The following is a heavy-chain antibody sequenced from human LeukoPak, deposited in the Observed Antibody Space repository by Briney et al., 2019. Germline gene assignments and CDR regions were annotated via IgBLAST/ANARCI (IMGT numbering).Heavy chain of an antibody. Sequence: GGSLRLSCAASGFAFSDYYMNWIRQAPGKGLEWVAYISSGGSIRKYADSVKGRITISRDNAKNSLYLQMNSLRAEDTAVYYCARDGDTGMVTGRFDYWGQGTLVTVSS. J-gene: IGHJ4*02. CDR2: ISSGGSIR. CDR1: GFAFSDYY. CDR3: ARDGDTGMVTGRFDY. V-gene: IGHV3-11*04. D-gene: IGHD5-18*01.